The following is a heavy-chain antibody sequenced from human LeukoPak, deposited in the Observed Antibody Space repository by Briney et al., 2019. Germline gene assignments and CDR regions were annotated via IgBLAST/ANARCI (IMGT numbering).Heavy chain of an antibody. CDR2: IKSKTDGGTP. CDR3: TTESGLRGAFDI. V-gene: IGHV3-15*01. CDR1: RFTFSNAW. D-gene: IGHD5-12*01. J-gene: IGHJ3*02. Sequence: GGSLSLLCAVSRFTFSNAWVRWLRHARGKGLEWVGRIKSKTDGGTPDYAAPVKGRFTISRDDPKNTQNLQMNSLKTEDTTGYYCTTESGLRGAFDIWGQGTMVTVSS.